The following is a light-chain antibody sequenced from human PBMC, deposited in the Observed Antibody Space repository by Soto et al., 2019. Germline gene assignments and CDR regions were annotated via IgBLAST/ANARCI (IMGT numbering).Light chain of an antibody. V-gene: IGKV3-20*01. J-gene: IGKJ5*01. Sequence: EIVLRQSPGTLSLSPGERATLSCRASQSVSSSYLAWYQQKPGQAPRLLIYGASSRATGIPDRFSGSGSGTDFTLTISRLEPDDFAVYYCQQYGSSPPITFGQGTRLEIK. CDR2: GAS. CDR1: QSVSSSY. CDR3: QQYGSSPPIT.